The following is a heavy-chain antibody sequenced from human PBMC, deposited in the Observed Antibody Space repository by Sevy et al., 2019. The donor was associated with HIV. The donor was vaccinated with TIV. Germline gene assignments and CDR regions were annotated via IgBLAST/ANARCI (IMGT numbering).Heavy chain of an antibody. CDR1: GFTFSLNA. J-gene: IGHJ4*02. CDR2: INAIGDTT. D-gene: IGHD1-1*01. Sequence: GGSLRLSCEASGFTFSLNAMSWVRQAPGKGLEWVSTINAIGDTTQYSDSVKGRFTISRDNSKNTLHLQLNSLRADDTALYYCTDLQDYWGQGTLVTVSS. V-gene: IGHV3-23*01. CDR3: TDLQDY.